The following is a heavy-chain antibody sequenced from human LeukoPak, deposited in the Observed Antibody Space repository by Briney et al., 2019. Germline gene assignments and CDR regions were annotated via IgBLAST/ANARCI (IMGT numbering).Heavy chain of an antibody. Sequence: SETLSLTCTVSGGSISSYYWSWIRQPPGKGLEWIGYIYYSGSTNYNPSLKSRVAISVDTSKNQFSLKLSSVTAADTAVYYCASYSYYYDSSGYFDYWGQGTLVTVSS. J-gene: IGHJ4*02. CDR1: GGSISSYY. V-gene: IGHV4-59*01. D-gene: IGHD3-22*01. CDR3: ASYSYYYDSSGYFDY. CDR2: IYYSGST.